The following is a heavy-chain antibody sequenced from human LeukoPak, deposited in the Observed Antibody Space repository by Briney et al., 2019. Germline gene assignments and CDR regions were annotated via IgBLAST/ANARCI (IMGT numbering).Heavy chain of an antibody. CDR3: ARRRILTSSYYYYYYYMDV. D-gene: IGHD3-9*01. CDR2: IYTSGST. J-gene: IGHJ6*03. Sequence: SETLSLTCSVSGGSFTNYYWSWIRQPPGKGLEWVGYIYTSGSTNYNSSLKSRVTISLDTSKNQFSLKLGSVTAADTAVYYCARRRILTSSYYYYYYYMDVWGKGTTVTVSS. V-gene: IGHV4-4*09. CDR1: GGSFTNYY.